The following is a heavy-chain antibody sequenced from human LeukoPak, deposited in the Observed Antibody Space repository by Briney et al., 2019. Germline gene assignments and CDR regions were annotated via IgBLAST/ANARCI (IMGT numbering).Heavy chain of an antibody. CDR3: ARGPRGVIGRWLHLDY. CDR1: GFTFSNAW. V-gene: IGHV3-11*01. Sequence: PGGSLRLSCAASGFTFSNAWMSWVRQAPGKGLEWVSYISSSGSTIYYADSVKGRFTISRDNSKNTLYLQMNSLRAEDTAVYYCARGPRGVIGRWLHLDYWGQGTLVTVSS. D-gene: IGHD5-24*01. CDR2: ISSSGSTI. J-gene: IGHJ4*02.